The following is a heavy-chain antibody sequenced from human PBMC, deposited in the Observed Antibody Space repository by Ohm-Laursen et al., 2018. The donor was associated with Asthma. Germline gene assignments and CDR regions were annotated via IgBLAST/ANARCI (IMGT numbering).Heavy chain of an antibody. CDR3: ARDGAVGYCSGSNCFTYNWFDP. Sequence: SLRLSCAASGFSFSNYGVHWVRQAPGKGLEWVAVISFDGSIKVYADSVKGRFTISKDNSKNTVSLQMDGLRADDTAVYYCARDGAVGYCSGSNCFTYNWFDPWGPGTLATVSS. J-gene: IGHJ5*02. CDR1: GFSFSNYG. V-gene: IGHV3-30*03. CDR2: ISFDGSIK. D-gene: IGHD2-15*01.